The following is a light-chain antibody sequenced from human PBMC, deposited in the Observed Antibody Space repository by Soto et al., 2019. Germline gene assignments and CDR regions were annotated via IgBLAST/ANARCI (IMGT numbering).Light chain of an antibody. CDR3: QQYDRFPYT. CDR1: QSISNW. V-gene: IGKV1-5*03. Sequence: DIQMSQSPSTLSASVGETVTITCRASQSISNWLAWYQQKPGQAPKLLIHKASTLESGVPSRFSGSGSGTEFTLTISSLQPDDFAAFYCQQYDRFPYTFGQGTKLEIK. CDR2: KAS. J-gene: IGKJ2*01.